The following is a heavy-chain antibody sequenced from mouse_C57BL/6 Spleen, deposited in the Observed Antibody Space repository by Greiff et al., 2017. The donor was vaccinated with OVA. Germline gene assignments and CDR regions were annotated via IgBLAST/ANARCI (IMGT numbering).Heavy chain of an antibody. CDR1: GYAFSSSW. CDR3: ARSPHTLYYYGSSSYAMDY. Sequence: VQLQQSGPELVKPGASVKISCKASGYAFSSSWMNWVKQRPGKGLEWIGRIYPGDGDTNYNGKFKGKATLTADKYSSTAYMQLSSLTSEDSAVYFCARSPHTLYYYGSSSYAMDYWGQGTSVTVSS. CDR2: IYPGDGDT. V-gene: IGHV1-82*01. J-gene: IGHJ4*01. D-gene: IGHD1-1*01.